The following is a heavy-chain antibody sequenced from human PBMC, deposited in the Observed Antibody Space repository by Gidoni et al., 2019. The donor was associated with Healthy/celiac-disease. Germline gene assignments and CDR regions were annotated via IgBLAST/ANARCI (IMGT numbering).Heavy chain of an antibody. CDR1: GYPFTGYY. V-gene: IGHV1-2*02. Sequence: QVQLVQSGAEVKKPGASVKVSCKASGYPFTGYYMHWVRQAPGQGLEWMGWINPNSGGTNYAQKFQGRVTMTRDTSISTAYMELSRLRSDDTAVYYCASSAMVQGTYYYYGMDVWGQGTTVTVSS. D-gene: IGHD3-10*01. CDR2: INPNSGGT. CDR3: ASSAMVQGTYYYYGMDV. J-gene: IGHJ6*02.